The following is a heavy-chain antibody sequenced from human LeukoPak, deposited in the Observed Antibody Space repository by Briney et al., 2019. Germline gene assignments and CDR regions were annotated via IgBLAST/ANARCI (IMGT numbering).Heavy chain of an antibody. V-gene: IGHV1-18*04. D-gene: IGHD3-10*01. J-gene: IGHJ3*02. Sequence: GASVQVSCKASGYTFTSYGISWVRQAPGQGLEWMGWISAYNGNTNYAQKLQDRVTMTTDTSTSTAYMELRSLRSDDTAVYYCARGGFGFPDDAFDIWGQGTMVTVSS. CDR3: ARGGFGFPDDAFDI. CDR2: ISAYNGNT. CDR1: GYTFTSYG.